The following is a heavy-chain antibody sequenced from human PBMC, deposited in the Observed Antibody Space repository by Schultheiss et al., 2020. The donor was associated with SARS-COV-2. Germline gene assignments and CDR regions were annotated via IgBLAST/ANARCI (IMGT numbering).Heavy chain of an antibody. CDR2: FYPGDSDT. V-gene: IGHV5-51*01. D-gene: IGHD1-1*01. CDR3: ARKRQYDPRDY. J-gene: IGHJ4*02. Sequence: GESLKISCKGSGYSFTNFWIGWVRQMPGKGLEWMGIFYPGDSDTRYSPSFQGQVTISVDKSISTAYLQWSSLKASDTAIYYCARKRQYDPRDYWGQGTLVTVSS. CDR1: GYSFTNFW.